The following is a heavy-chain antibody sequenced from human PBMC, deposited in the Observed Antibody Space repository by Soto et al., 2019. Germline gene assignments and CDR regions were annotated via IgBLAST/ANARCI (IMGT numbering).Heavy chain of an antibody. CDR2: ISGSGGST. Sequence: TGGSLRLSCAASGFTFSSYAMSWVRQAPGKGLEWVSAISGSGGSTYYADSVKGRFTISRDNSKNTLYLQMNSLRAEDTAVYYCAKHWSIAARPNYYYGMDVWGQGTTGTVSS. CDR1: GFTFSSYA. J-gene: IGHJ6*02. D-gene: IGHD6-6*01. V-gene: IGHV3-23*01. CDR3: AKHWSIAARPNYYYGMDV.